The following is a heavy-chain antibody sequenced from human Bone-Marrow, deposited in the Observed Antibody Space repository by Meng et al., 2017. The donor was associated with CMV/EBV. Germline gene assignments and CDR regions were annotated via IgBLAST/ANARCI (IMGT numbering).Heavy chain of an antibody. CDR1: GFTFSSYS. CDR3: ARDLGNGRITMSY. Sequence: GESLKISCVASGFTFSSYSMNWVRQAPGKGLEWVSSISSSSSYIYYADSVKGRFTISRDNAKNSLYLQMNSLRAEDTAVYYCARDLGNGRITMSYWGQGTLVTVSS. J-gene: IGHJ4*02. CDR2: ISSSSSYI. V-gene: IGHV3-21*01. D-gene: IGHD3-10*02.